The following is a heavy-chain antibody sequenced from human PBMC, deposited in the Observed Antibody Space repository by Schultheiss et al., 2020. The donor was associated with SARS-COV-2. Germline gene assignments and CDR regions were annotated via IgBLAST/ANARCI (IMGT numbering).Heavy chain of an antibody. V-gene: IGHV3-33*01. Sequence: GGSLRLSCAASGFTFSSYGMHWVRQAPGKGLEWVAVIWYDGSNKYYADSVKGRFTISRDSVKNTLYLQMNSLRAEDTAVYYCARGIAAAIWGQGTMVTVSS. CDR1: GFTFSSYG. J-gene: IGHJ3*02. CDR2: IWYDGSNK. D-gene: IGHD6-13*01. CDR3: ARGIAAAI.